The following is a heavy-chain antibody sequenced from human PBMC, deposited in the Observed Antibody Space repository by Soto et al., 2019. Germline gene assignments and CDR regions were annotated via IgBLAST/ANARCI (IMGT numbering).Heavy chain of an antibody. CDR3: TKRPLCVGDCWYFDD. J-gene: IGHJ4*02. CDR1: GFNFRTYA. D-gene: IGHD2-21*02. Sequence: EVRLLESGGGSAQPGGSLRLSCAASGFNFRTYAMYWVRQAPGKGLEWVSAIDDGNIAYYADSVKGRFIISRDNSRNTLYLHTDGLRVEDTAIYFCTKRPLCVGDCWYFDDWGQGILVTVSS. CDR2: IDDGNIA. V-gene: IGHV3-23*05.